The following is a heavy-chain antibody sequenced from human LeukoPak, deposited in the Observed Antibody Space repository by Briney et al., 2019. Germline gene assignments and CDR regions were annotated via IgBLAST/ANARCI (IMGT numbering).Heavy chain of an antibody. Sequence: SETLSLTCTVSGASISSSYWSWIRQSPGKGLEWIGYIHYTGSTNDNPSLKGRVTVSVDTSKNQFSLKLSSVTATDTAVYYCARYTSSGLMYWGQGTQVTVSS. D-gene: IGHD6-25*01. V-gene: IGHV4-59*01. CDR2: IHYTGST. J-gene: IGHJ4*02. CDR1: GASISSSY. CDR3: ARYTSSGLMY.